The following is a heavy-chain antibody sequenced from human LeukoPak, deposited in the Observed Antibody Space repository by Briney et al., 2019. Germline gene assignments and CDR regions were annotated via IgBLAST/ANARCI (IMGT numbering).Heavy chain of an antibody. V-gene: IGHV1-24*01. Sequence: ASVKVSCKVSGYPLTELSMDWVRQAPGKGLEWMGSFDPERRLYAQKFQGRVTMTEDTSTDTVYMELSSLRSEDTAVYYCATDPMGAGFTEVLDYWGQGTLVTVSS. CDR2: FDPERR. D-gene: IGHD1-26*01. CDR1: GYPLTELS. CDR3: ATDPMGAGFTEVLDY. J-gene: IGHJ4*02.